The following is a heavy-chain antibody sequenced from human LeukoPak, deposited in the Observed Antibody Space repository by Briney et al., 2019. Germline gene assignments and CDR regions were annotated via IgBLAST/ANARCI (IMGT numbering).Heavy chain of an antibody. J-gene: IGHJ4*02. D-gene: IGHD3-22*01. V-gene: IGHV1-46*01. CDR2: INPSGGST. CDR1: GYTFTSYY. Sequence: ASVKVSCKASGYTFTSYYMHWVRQAPGQGLEWLGLINPSGGSTSYAQKFQGRVTMTRDTSTSTVYMELSSLRSEDTAVYYCAREHLGDYDSSGYYSNWGQGTLVTVSS. CDR3: AREHLGDYDSSGYYSN.